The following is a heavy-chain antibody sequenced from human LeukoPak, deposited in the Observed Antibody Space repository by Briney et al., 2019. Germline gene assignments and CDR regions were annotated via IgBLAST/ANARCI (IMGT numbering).Heavy chain of an antibody. Sequence: ASVTVSCKASGYTFTGYYMHWVRQAPGQGLEWMGWINPNSGGTNYAQKFQGRVTMTRDTSISTAYMELSRLRSDDTAVYYCAREVATTSWFDPWGQGTLVTVSS. J-gene: IGHJ5*02. V-gene: IGHV1-2*02. CDR3: AREVATTSWFDP. D-gene: IGHD5-12*01. CDR1: GYTFTGYY. CDR2: INPNSGGT.